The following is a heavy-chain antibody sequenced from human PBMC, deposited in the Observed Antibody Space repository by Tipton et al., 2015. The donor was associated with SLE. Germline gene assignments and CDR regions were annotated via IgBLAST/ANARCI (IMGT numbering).Heavy chain of an antibody. J-gene: IGHJ4*02. CDR2: IKQDGSEK. CDR3: AREMRHYRESRPWFFDY. Sequence: QLVQSGGGLEHPGGSLRLSCKASGFTLSNYEVNWIRQAPGKGLEWVANIKQDGSEKYYVNSVKGRFTISRDNAKNSLYLQMNSLRAGDTAVYYCAREMRHYRESRPWFFDYWGQGTLVTVSS. CDR1: GFTLSNYE. V-gene: IGHV3-7*01. D-gene: IGHD3-10*01.